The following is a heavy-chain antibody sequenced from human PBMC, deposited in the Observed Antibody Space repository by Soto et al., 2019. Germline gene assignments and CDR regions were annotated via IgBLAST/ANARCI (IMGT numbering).Heavy chain of an antibody. CDR2: TYYRSKWYD. Sequence: HTVPLTCVISGDRVSSNSAAWTCTRQTPSRGLEWLGRTYYRSKWYDDYAVSVRSRITINPDTSKNQFSLQLNSVTPEDTAVYYCARVDLRRSSLFWFDPWGQGTLVTGSS. CDR1: GDRVSSNSAA. CDR3: ARVDLRRSSLFWFDP. D-gene: IGHD6-6*01. J-gene: IGHJ5*02. V-gene: IGHV6-1*01.